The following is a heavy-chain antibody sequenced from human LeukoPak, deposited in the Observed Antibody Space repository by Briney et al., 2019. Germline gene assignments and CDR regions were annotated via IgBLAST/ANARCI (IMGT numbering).Heavy chain of an antibody. V-gene: IGHV1-46*01. J-gene: IGHJ4*02. CDR3: ARDRAYCGGDCYSDFDY. D-gene: IGHD2-21*02. CDR1: GYTFTSYY. Sequence: ASVKVSCKASGYTFTSYYMHWVRQAPGQGLEWMGIINPSGGSTSYAQKFQGRVTMTRDTSTSTVYIELSSLRSEDTAVYYCARDRAYCGGDCYSDFDYWGQGTLVTVSS. CDR2: INPSGGST.